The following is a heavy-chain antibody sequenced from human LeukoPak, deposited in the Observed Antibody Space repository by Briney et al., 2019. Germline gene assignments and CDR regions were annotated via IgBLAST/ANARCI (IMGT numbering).Heavy chain of an antibody. CDR3: ARSPYYDFWSGYSPYYGMDV. Sequence: ASVKVSCKASGHTFTSYGISWVRQAPGQGLEWMGWISAYNGNTNYAQKLQGRVTMTTDTSTSTAYMELRSLRSDDTAVYYCARSPYYDFWSGYSPYYGMDVWGQGTTVTVSS. J-gene: IGHJ6*02. CDR1: GHTFTSYG. D-gene: IGHD3-3*01. V-gene: IGHV1-18*01. CDR2: ISAYNGNT.